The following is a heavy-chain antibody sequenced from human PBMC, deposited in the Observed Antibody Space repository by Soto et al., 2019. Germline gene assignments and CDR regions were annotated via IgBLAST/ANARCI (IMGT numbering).Heavy chain of an antibody. D-gene: IGHD2-15*01. V-gene: IGHV4-31*03. CDR2: MHHSGRT. J-gene: IGHJ4*02. CDR1: GGSISSGGYY. Sequence: SETLSLTCTVSGGSISSGGYYWSWVRQNPGKDLEWIGHMHHSGRTHYNPSLKSRVAISVDTSKNQFSLYLSSVTAADTAVYYCARWVEVSLDYFDSWGQGTPVTVSS. CDR3: ARWVEVSLDYFDS.